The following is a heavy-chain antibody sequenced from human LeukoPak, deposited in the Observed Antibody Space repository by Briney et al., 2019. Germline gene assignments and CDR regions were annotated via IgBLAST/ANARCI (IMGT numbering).Heavy chain of an antibody. V-gene: IGHV4-39*01. CDR2: IYYSGST. D-gene: IGHD2-2*01. CDR3: ARQNVFCSSTTCPEFDP. J-gene: IGHJ5*02. CDR1: GGSISSSSYY. Sequence: PSETLSLTCTVSGGSISSSSYYWGWIRQPPGKGLEWIGSIYYSGSTYYNPSLKSRVTISVDTSKNQFSLKLSSVTAADTAVYYCARQNVFCSSTTCPEFDPWGQGTLVTVSS.